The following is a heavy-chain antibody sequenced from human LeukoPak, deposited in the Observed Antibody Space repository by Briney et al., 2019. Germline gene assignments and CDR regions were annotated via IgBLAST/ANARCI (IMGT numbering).Heavy chain of an antibody. J-gene: IGHJ6*02. Sequence: TGGSLRLSCAASEFTFSSYWMSWVRQAPGKGLEWVANIKQDGSEKYYVDSVKGRFTISRDNAKNSLYLQMNSLRAEDTAVYYCAKKIGSGYYYYYYGMDVWGQGTTVTVSS. CDR1: EFTFSSYW. CDR2: IKQDGSEK. V-gene: IGHV3-7*03. D-gene: IGHD3-10*01. CDR3: AKKIGSGYYYYYYGMDV.